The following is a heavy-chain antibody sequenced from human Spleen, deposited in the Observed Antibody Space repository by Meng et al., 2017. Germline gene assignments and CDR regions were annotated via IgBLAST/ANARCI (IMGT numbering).Heavy chain of an antibody. CDR1: GYTFMNYG. J-gene: IGHJ3*01. CDR2: ISTHNGIT. D-gene: IGHD2-21*02. Sequence: ASVKVSCKASGYTFMNYGLSWVRQAPGQGLEWMGWISTHNGITKYAQKFQGRVTMTTDTSTSTAYMELRSLRSDDTAVYYCARSRTHIVVVTAIHDAFDVWGQGTMVTVSS. V-gene: IGHV1-18*01. CDR3: ARSRTHIVVVTAIHDAFDV.